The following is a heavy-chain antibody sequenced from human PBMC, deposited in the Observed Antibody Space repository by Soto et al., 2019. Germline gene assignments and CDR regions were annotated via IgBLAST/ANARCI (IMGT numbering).Heavy chain of an antibody. D-gene: IGHD3-3*01. CDR1: GFTFSSYS. CDR2: ISSSSSTI. Sequence: EVQLVESGGGLVQPGGSLRLSCAASGFTFSSYSMNWVRQAPGKGLEWVSYISSSSSTIYYADSVKGRFTISRDNAKNSLYLQMNSLRDEDTAVYYCARDRYDFWSGYFFDAFDIWGQGTMVTVSS. CDR3: ARDRYDFWSGYFFDAFDI. V-gene: IGHV3-48*02. J-gene: IGHJ3*02.